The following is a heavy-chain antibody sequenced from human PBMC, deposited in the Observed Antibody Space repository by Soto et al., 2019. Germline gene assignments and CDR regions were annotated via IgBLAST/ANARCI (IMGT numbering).Heavy chain of an antibody. CDR1: GFTFRSYV. D-gene: IGHD1-1*01. Sequence: QVQLVESGGGVVQPGTSLRLSCVGSGFTFRSYVIHWVRQAPGKGLEWIALTSYDGSNKYYDDSVKGGFTISRDNSRNPVVLQMDSLRFEDTALYYCVRCGTTGGLDVWGQGTLVSVSS. CDR3: VRCGTTGGLDV. J-gene: IGHJ4*02. V-gene: IGHV3-30*19. CDR2: TSYDGSNK.